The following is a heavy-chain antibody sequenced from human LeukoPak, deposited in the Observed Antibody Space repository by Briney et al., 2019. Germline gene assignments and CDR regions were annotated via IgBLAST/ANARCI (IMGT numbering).Heavy chain of an antibody. CDR1: RYTFTSYD. V-gene: IGHV1-8*01. J-gene: IGHJ5*02. CDR3: VRRNYGSPRWFDP. D-gene: IGHD5-24*01. Sequence: ASVKVSCKASRYTFTSYDISWVRPATGQGLEWMGWMNPNSGNTGYAQKFQGRVTMTRNTSISTAYMELSSLRSEDTAVYYCVRRNYGSPRWFDPWGQGTLVTVSS. CDR2: MNPNSGNT.